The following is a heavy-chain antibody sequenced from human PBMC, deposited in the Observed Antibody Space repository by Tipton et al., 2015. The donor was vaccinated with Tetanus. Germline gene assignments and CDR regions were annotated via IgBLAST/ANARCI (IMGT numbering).Heavy chain of an antibody. D-gene: IGHD1-14*01. J-gene: IGHJ5*02. CDR2: IIPKVGTP. CDR3: ARDILGTNRFDP. V-gene: IGHV1-69*11. Sequence: QLVQSGAEVKKPGSSVEVSCKASGGTFNSYSFSWVRQAPGQGLEWMGSIIPKVGTPTYPQRFQGGVTITADESTSTVYMVLSSLRSEDTAVYYCARDILGTNRFDPWGQGTLVTVSS. CDR1: GGTFNSYS.